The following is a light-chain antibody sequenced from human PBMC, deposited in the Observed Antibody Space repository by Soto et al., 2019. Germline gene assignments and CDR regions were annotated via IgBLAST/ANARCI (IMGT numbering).Light chain of an antibody. CDR2: AAS. V-gene: IGKV1-9*01. Sequence: DIQLTQYPSFLSASVGDRVTITCRASRAISSYLAWYQQRPGEAPKLLIFAASTLQSGVPSRFSGSGSGTEVTLTISSLQPEDFATYYCQQFNDYPLTFGGGTKVEIK. CDR1: RAISSY. J-gene: IGKJ4*01. CDR3: QQFNDYPLT.